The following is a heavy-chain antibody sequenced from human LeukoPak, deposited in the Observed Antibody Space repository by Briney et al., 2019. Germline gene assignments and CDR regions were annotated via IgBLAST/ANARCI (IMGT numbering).Heavy chain of an antibody. D-gene: IGHD1-26*01. J-gene: IGHJ4*02. CDR2: IYYTGST. V-gene: IGHV4-59*01. CDR3: ARGRIGTPDY. Sequence: SETLSLTCTVSGGSISSYYCNWIRQPPGEGLEWIGYIYYTGSTNYNPSLKSRVTISVDTSQNQFSLKLNSVTAADTAVYYCARGRIGTPDYWGQGTLVTVSS. CDR1: GGSISSYY.